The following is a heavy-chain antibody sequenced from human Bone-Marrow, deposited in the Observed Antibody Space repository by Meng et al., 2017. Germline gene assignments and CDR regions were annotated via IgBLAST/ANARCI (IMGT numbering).Heavy chain of an antibody. CDR3: ARDRASKDSSVWYFGPDY. CDR1: GGSISSGGYY. Sequence: SETLSLTCTVSGGSISSGGYYWSWIRQHPGKGLEWIGYIYYSGSTYYNPSLKSLVTISVDTSKNQFSLRLSSVTAADTAVYYCARDRASKDSSVWYFGPDYWGQGTLVTVFS. CDR2: IYYSGST. D-gene: IGHD6-19*01. V-gene: IGHV4-31*01. J-gene: IGHJ4*02.